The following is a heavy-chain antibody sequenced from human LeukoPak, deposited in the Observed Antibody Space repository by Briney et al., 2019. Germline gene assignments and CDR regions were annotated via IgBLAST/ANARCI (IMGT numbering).Heavy chain of an antibody. CDR2: IWYDGSNK. CDR3: AKPLGGDRKRRGEAFDI. V-gene: IGHV3-33*06. CDR1: GFTFSSYG. D-gene: IGHD3-16*01. Sequence: GRSLRLSCAAPGFTFSSYGMHWVRQAPGKGLEWVAVIWYDGSNKYYADSVKGRFTISRDNSKNTLYLQMNSLRAEDTAVYYCAKPLGGDRKRRGEAFDIWGQGTMVTVSS. J-gene: IGHJ3*02.